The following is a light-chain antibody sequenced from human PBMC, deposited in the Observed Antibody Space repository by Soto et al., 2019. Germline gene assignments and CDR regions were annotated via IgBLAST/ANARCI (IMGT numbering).Light chain of an antibody. CDR2: DAS. V-gene: IGKV3-11*01. CDR1: QSVSSY. CDR3: QQRSNWRIT. Sequence: EIVLTQSPATLSLSPGERATLSCRASQSVSSYLAWYQQKPGQAPRLLIYDASNRATGIPARFSGSGSGTDCTLTISSLEPEDFAVYYCQQRSNWRITLGQGTRLEI. J-gene: IGKJ5*01.